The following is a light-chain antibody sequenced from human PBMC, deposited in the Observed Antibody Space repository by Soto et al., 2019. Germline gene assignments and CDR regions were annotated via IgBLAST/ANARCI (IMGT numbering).Light chain of an antibody. Sequence: EIVMTQSPATLSVSPGGRATLSCRASQTISGTLAWYQQKPGQAPRLLIYGASSRATGIPDRISGSGSGTDFTLTISRLEPEDFAVYYCQQYGSPPQTFGQGTKVDIK. CDR2: GAS. J-gene: IGKJ1*01. CDR3: QQYGSPPQT. CDR1: QTISGT. V-gene: IGKV3-20*01.